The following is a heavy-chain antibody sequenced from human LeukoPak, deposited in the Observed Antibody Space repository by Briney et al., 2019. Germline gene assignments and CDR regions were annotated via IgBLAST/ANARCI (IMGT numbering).Heavy chain of an antibody. J-gene: IGHJ4*02. D-gene: IGHD3-22*01. CDR3: AKDKSVNYYDSRTFDY. CDR2: IRYDGSNK. V-gene: IGHV3-30*02. CDR1: GFTFSSYG. Sequence: PGGSLRLSCAASGFTFSSYGMHWVRQAPGKGLEGVAFIRYDGSNKYYADSVKGRFTLSRDNSKNTLYLQMNSLRAEDTAVYYCAKDKSVNYYDSRTFDYWGQGTLVTVSS.